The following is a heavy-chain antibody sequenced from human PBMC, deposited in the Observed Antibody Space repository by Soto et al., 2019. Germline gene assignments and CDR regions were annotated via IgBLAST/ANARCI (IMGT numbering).Heavy chain of an antibody. CDR1: GYTFTIYG. CDR2: ISAYNGNT. J-gene: IGHJ5*02. CDR3: ARVIVVVPAAIGQEFDP. Sequence: QVQLVQSGAEVKKPGASVKVSCKASGYTFTIYGISWVRQAPGQGLEWMGWISAYNGNTNYAQKLQGRVTMTTDTSTSTAYMELRSLRSDDTAVYYCARVIVVVPAAIGQEFDPWGQGTLVTVSS. D-gene: IGHD2-2*01. V-gene: IGHV1-18*01.